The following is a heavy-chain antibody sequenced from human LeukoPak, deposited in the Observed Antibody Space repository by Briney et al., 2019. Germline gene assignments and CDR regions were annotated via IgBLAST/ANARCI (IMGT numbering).Heavy chain of an antibody. J-gene: IGHJ5*02. CDR3: ARGPSDYSNYWFDP. Sequence: SVKVSCKASGGTFSHYAFSWVRQPPGQGLEWMGGIIPILGTANYAQKFQGRVTITADESTSTAYMEMSSLRSDDTAVYYCARGPSDYSNYWFDPWGQGTLVTVSS. CDR1: GGTFSHYA. D-gene: IGHD4-11*01. CDR2: IIPILGTA. V-gene: IGHV1-69*13.